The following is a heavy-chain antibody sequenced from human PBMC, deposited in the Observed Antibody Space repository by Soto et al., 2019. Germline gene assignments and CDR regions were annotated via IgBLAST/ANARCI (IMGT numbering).Heavy chain of an antibody. CDR1: GGSISSSSYY. V-gene: IGHV4-39*01. Sequence: QLQLQESGPGLVKPSETLSLTCTVSGGSISSSSYYWGWIRQPPGKGLEWIGSIYYSGSTYYNPSLKSQVTISVDSSKNQFTRKLSSVTASDTALYYCARQSCNYYDSSVYYDFNNWFDPWCQGTLVNVSS. J-gene: IGHJ5*02. CDR2: IYYSGST. D-gene: IGHD3-22*01. CDR3: ARQSCNYYDSSVYYDFNNWFDP.